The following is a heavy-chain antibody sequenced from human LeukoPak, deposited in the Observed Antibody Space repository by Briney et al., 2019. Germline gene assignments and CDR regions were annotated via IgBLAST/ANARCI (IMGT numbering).Heavy chain of an antibody. CDR2: MDPNSGNT. Sequence: ASVKVSCKASGYTFTSYDINWVRQATGQGLEWMGWMDPNSGNTGYAQKFQGRVTMTRNTSISTAYMELSSLRSEDTAVYYCARGTLLEWFRNWGSYYYGMDVWGQGTTVTVSS. V-gene: IGHV1-8*01. CDR3: ARGTLLEWFRNWGSYYYGMDV. CDR1: GYTFTSYD. J-gene: IGHJ6*02. D-gene: IGHD3-3*01.